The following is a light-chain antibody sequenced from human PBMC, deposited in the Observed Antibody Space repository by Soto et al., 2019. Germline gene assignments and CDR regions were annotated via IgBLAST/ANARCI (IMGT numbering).Light chain of an antibody. CDR1: QSVSSN. V-gene: IGKV3-11*01. CDR3: QQRTNWPLT. Sequence: EIVLTQSPTTLSLSPGERATLSCRASQSVSSNLAWYQQKPGQAPRLLIYGASTRATGIPARFGGSGSGTDFTLTISSLETEDFAVYYCQQRTNWPLTFGGGTKVDIK. CDR2: GAS. J-gene: IGKJ4*01.